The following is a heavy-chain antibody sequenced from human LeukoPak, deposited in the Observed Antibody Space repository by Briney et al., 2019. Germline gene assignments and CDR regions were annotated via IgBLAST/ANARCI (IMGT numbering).Heavy chain of an antibody. CDR3: ARGRPRITIFGVVIGGIIDY. Sequence: ASVKVSCKASGYTFTSYDINWVRQATGQGLEWMGWMNPNSGNTGYAQKFQGRVTMTRNTSISTAYMELSSLRSEDTAVYYCARGRPRITIFGVVIGGIIDYWGQGTLVTVSS. CDR2: MNPNSGNT. D-gene: IGHD3-3*01. J-gene: IGHJ4*02. V-gene: IGHV1-8*01. CDR1: GYTFTSYD.